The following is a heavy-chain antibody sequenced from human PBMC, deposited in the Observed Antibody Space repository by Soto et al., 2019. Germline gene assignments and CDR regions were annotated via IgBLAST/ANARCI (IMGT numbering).Heavy chain of an antibody. CDR3: ARANVSGDYPHWFDP. D-gene: IGHD4-17*01. V-gene: IGHV1-2*04. Sequence: GASVKVSCKASGYTFTGYYMHWVRQAPGQGLEWMGWINPNSGGTNYAQKFQGWVTMTGDTSISIAYMELSRLRSDDTAVYYCARANVSGDYPHWFDPWGQGTLVTVSS. J-gene: IGHJ5*02. CDR1: GYTFTGYY. CDR2: INPNSGGT.